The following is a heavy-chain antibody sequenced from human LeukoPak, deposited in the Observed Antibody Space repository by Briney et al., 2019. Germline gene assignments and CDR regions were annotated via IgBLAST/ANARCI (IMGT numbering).Heavy chain of an antibody. CDR1: GFTFSCYA. J-gene: IGHJ4*02. CDR2: ISGSGGST. D-gene: IGHD3-22*01. CDR3: AKDDSSGYEDYFDY. Sequence: PGGPLRLSCAASGFTFSCYAMSWLRQAPGKGLKWVSAISGSGGSTYYADSVKGRFTISRDNSKDTLYLQMNSLRAEVTAVYYCAKDDSSGYEDYFDYWGQGTLVTVSS. V-gene: IGHV3-23*01.